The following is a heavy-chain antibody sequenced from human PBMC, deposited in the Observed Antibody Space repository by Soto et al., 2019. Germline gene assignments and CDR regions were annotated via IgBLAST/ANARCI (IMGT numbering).Heavy chain of an antibody. J-gene: IGHJ3*02. V-gene: IGHV1-69*02. Sequence: SVKVSCKASGGTFSSYTISWVRQAPGQGLEWMGRIIPILGIANYAQKLQGRVTITADKSTSTAYMELSSLRSEDTAVYYCASLVVPAATDDAFDIWGQGTMVTVSS. CDR2: IIPILGIA. CDR3: ASLVVPAATDDAFDI. CDR1: GGTFSSYT. D-gene: IGHD2-2*01.